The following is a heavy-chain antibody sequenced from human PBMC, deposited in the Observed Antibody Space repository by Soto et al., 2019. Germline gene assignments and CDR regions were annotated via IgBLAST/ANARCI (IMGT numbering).Heavy chain of an antibody. CDR2: ISGSGGST. CDR3: AKVLCGSSSCANDF. J-gene: IGHJ4*02. D-gene: IGHD2-2*01. CDR1: GFTFSSYA. Sequence: GGSLRLSCAASGFTFSSYAMSWVRQAPGKGLEWVSAISGSGGSTYYADSVKGRCTISRDNSKNTLYLQVNSLRVEDTAVYYCAKVLCGSSSCANDFWGQGTLVTVSS. V-gene: IGHV3-23*01.